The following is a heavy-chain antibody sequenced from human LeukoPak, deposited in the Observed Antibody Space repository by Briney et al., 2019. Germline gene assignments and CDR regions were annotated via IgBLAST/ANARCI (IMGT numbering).Heavy chain of an antibody. V-gene: IGHV5-51*01. J-gene: IGHJ4*02. CDR1: GYSFATFW. D-gene: IGHD3-10*01. CDR3: ARLIYFGSGRTYFFDS. CDR2: IYPSGSET. Sequence: ESLKISCKGSGYSFATFWIGWVRQTPETGLEWMGNIYPSGSETKYKPSFQGQVTISVDKSINTAYLRLSSLKASDTAMYYCARLIYFGSGRTYFFDSWGQGTLVTVSS.